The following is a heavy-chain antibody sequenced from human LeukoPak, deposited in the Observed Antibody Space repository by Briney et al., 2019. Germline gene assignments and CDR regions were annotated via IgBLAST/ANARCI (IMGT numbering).Heavy chain of an antibody. V-gene: IGHV1-8*01. J-gene: IGHJ5*01. Sequence: ASVKVSCKASGYSFTTHDINWVRQATGQGLEWMGWMNPNSGKTGYAQKFQGRVTMTRDISISTVYMELSSLRSDDTAVYYCARGGGWTDNWLASWGKGTLVTVS. CDR2: MNPNSGKT. CDR1: GYSFTTHD. D-gene: IGHD1-26*01. CDR3: ARGGGWTDNWLAS.